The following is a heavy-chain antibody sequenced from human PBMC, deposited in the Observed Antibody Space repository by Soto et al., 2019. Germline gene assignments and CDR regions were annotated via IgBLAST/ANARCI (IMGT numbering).Heavy chain of an antibody. J-gene: IGHJ5*02. CDR1: GYTFTGYY. Sequence: QVQLVQSGAEVKKPGASVKVSCKASGYTFTGYYMHWVRQAPGQGLEWMGWINPNSGGTNYAQKFQGWVTMTRDTSISTAYMELSRLRSYDTAVYYCARETVRVPILTGLNWFDPCGQGTLVTVSS. CDR3: ARETVRVPILTGLNWFDP. D-gene: IGHD3-9*01. V-gene: IGHV1-2*04. CDR2: INPNSGGT.